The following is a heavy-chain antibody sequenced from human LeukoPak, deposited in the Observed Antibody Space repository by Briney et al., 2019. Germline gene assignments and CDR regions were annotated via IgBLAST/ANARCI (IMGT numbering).Heavy chain of an antibody. J-gene: IGHJ6*03. CDR3: ARDRSQYQLLYVYYYMDV. CDR1: GFTFSSYS. CDR2: ISSSSSTI. D-gene: IGHD2-2*02. V-gene: IGHV3-48*01. Sequence: GGSLRLSCAASGFTFSSYSMNLVRQAPGKGLEWVSYISSSSSTIYYADSVKGRFTISRDNAKNSLYLQMNSLRAEDTAVYYCARDRSQYQLLYVYYYMDVWGKGTTVTVSS.